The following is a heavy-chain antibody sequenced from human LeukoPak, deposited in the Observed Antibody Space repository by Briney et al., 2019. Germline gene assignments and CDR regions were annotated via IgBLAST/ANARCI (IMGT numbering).Heavy chain of an antibody. Sequence: ASVKVSCKASGYTFTSYGISWVRQAPGQGLEWMGGIIPIFGTANYAQKFQGRVTITADKSTSTAYMELSSLRSEDTAVYYCASEQLWLFKWFDPWGQGTLVTVSS. D-gene: IGHD5-18*01. V-gene: IGHV1-69*06. CDR2: IIPIFGTA. CDR3: ASEQLWLFKWFDP. J-gene: IGHJ5*02. CDR1: GYTFTSYG.